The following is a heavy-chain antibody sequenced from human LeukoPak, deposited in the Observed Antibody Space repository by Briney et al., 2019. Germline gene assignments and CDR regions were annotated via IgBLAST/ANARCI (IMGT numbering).Heavy chain of an antibody. CDR1: GGSFSGYY. J-gene: IGHJ4*02. V-gene: IGHV4-34*01. CDR2: INHSGST. Sequence: SETLSLTCAVYGGSFSGYYWSWIRQPPGKGLEWIGEINHSGSTNYNPSLTSQVTISVDTSKNQFSLRLSSVTAADTAMYYCAREGYDSSGYPYFDYWGQGTLVTVSS. CDR3: AREGYDSSGYPYFDY. D-gene: IGHD3-22*01.